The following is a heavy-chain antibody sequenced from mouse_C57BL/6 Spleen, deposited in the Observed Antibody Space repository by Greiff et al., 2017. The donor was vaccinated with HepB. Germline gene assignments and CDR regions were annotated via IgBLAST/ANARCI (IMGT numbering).Heavy chain of an antibody. D-gene: IGHD1-1*01. CDR2: IYPGDGDT. J-gene: IGHJ1*03. Sequence: QVQLKQSGPELVKPGASVKISCKASGYAFSSSWMNWVKQRPGKGLEWIGRIYPGDGDTNYNGKFKGKATLTADKSSSTAYMQLSSLTSEDSAVYFCARDPLTLWYFDVWGTGTTVTVSS. CDR1: GYAFSSSW. V-gene: IGHV1-82*01. CDR3: ARDPLTLWYFDV.